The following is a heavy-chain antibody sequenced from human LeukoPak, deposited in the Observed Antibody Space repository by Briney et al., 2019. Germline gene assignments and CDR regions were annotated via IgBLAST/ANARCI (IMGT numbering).Heavy chain of an antibody. CDR1: GFTVSSNY. CDR3: AREMTRYYDFWSGYDI. V-gene: IGHV3-64*01. CDR2: ISSNGGST. Sequence: PGESLKISCAASGFTVSSNYMSWVRQAPGKGLEYVSAISSNGGSTYYANSVKGRFTISRDNSKNTLYLQMGSLRAEDMAVYYCAREMTRYYDFWSGYDIWGQGTMVTVSS. D-gene: IGHD3-3*01. J-gene: IGHJ3*02.